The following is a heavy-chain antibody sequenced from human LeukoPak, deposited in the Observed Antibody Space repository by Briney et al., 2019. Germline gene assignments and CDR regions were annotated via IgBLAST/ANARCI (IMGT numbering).Heavy chain of an antibody. V-gene: IGHV4-61*02. CDR2: IYTSGST. J-gene: IGHJ6*03. D-gene: IGHD3-10*01. CDR3: ARLLYGSGTYYYYYYMDV. Sequence: SETLPLTCTVSGGSISSGSYYWSWIRQPAGKGLEWIGRIYTSGSTNYNPSLKSRVTISVDTSKNQFSLKLSSVTAADTAVYYCARLLYGSGTYYYYYYMDVWGKGTTVTVSS. CDR1: GGSISSGSYY.